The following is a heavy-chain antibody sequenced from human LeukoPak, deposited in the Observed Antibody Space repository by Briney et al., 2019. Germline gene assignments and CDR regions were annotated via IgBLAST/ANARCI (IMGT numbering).Heavy chain of an antibody. CDR3: ARELQWLDRGAFDI. CDR1: GFTVSSNY. V-gene: IGHV3-53*01. Sequence: GGSLRLSCAASGFTVSSNYMSWVRQAPGKGLEWVSVIYSGGSTYYADSVMGRFTISRDNSKNTLYLQMNSLRAEDTAVYYCARELQWLDRGAFDIWGQGTMVTVSS. CDR2: IYSGGST. J-gene: IGHJ3*02. D-gene: IGHD6-19*01.